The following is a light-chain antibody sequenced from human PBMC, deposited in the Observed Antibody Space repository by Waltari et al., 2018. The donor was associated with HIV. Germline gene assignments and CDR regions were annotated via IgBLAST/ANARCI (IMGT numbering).Light chain of an antibody. CDR3: NSYAGSNNWV. J-gene: IGLJ3*02. Sequence: QSALTQPPSASGSPGQSVTISCTGTSSDVGGSTYVSWYQQHPGKAPTLMIYEVNKRPSGVPDRFSGSKSANTASLTVSGLQADDEADYYCNSYAGSNNWVFGGGTKLTVL. CDR2: EVN. V-gene: IGLV2-8*01. CDR1: SSDVGGSTY.